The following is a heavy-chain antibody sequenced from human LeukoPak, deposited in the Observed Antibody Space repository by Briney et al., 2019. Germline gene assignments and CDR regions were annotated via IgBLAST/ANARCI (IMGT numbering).Heavy chain of an antibody. Sequence: GGSLRLSCAASGFTFSSYAMSWVRQAPGKGLEWVSAISGSGGSIYYADSVKGRFTISRDNSKNTLYLQMNSLRAEDTAVYYCAKAWSPVTIMSFDYWGQGTLVTVSS. CDR1: GFTFSSYA. CDR2: ISGSGGSI. CDR3: AKAWSPVTIMSFDY. D-gene: IGHD3-16*01. J-gene: IGHJ4*02. V-gene: IGHV3-23*01.